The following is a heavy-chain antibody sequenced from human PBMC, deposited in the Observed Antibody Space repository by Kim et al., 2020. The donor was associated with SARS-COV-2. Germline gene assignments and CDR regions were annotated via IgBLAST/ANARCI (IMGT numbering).Heavy chain of an antibody. J-gene: IGHJ5*02. CDR1: GFTVSSNY. Sequence: LSLTCAASGFTVSSNYMSWVRQAPGKGLEWVSVIYSGGSTYYADSVKGRFTISRDNSKNTLYLQMNSLRAEDTAVYYCARVPRSVAVAGTLRAFWFDPWGQGTLVTVSS. CDR3: ARVPRSVAVAGTLRAFWFDP. V-gene: IGHV3-53*01. CDR2: IYSGGST. D-gene: IGHD6-19*01.